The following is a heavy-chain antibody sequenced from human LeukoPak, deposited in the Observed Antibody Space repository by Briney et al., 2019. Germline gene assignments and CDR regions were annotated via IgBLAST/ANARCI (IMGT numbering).Heavy chain of an antibody. CDR3: ARNGLYSLDY. J-gene: IGHJ4*02. V-gene: IGHV4-59*11. CDR1: GGSISSHY. CDR2: IYYSGTT. Sequence: SETLSLTCSVSGGSISSHYWSWIRQTPGKGLEWIGYIYYSGTTNYNPSLKSRVTISVDRPKNQFSLRLSSVTAADTAVYYCARNGLYSLDYWGQGTLVTVSS. D-gene: IGHD2-15*01.